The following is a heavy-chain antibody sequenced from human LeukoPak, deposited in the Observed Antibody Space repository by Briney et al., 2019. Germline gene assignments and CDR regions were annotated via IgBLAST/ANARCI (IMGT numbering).Heavy chain of an antibody. CDR3: ARDAGERAFDI. V-gene: IGHV1-2*06. CDR2: INPNSGGT. CDR1: GYAFTGYY. J-gene: IGHJ3*02. D-gene: IGHD1-1*01. Sequence: ASVKVSCKASGYAFTGYYMHWVRQAPGQGLEWMGRINPNSGGTNYAQKFQGRVTMTRDTSISTAYMELSRLRSDGTAVYYCARDAGERAFDIWGQGTMVTVSS.